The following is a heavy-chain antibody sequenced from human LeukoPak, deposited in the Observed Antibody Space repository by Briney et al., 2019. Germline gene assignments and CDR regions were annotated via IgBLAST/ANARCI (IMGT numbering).Heavy chain of an antibody. D-gene: IGHD1-26*01. Sequence: SETLSLTCTVSGVSISSYYWSWIRQTPGQGLEWIGYIYYSGSTNYNPSLRSRVTISVDTSKNQFSLKLSSVTAADTAVYFCARHGASGSYLYYFDYWGQGTLVTVSS. CDR1: GVSISSYY. V-gene: IGHV4-59*08. CDR3: ARHGASGSYLYYFDY. J-gene: IGHJ4*02. CDR2: IYYSGST.